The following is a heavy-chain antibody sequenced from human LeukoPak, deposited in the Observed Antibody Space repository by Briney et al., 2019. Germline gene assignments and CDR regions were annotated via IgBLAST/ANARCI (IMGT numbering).Heavy chain of an antibody. J-gene: IGHJ4*02. Sequence: GGSLRLSCGASGFTFSSYSMIWVRQAPGKGLEWVASISETSTYIFYADSLKGRFTISRDNAKNSLYLQMNSLRAEDTAVYYCARAAYSSSWYWDYWGQESLVTVSS. CDR1: GFTFSSYS. CDR3: ARAAYSSSWYWDY. V-gene: IGHV3-21*01. D-gene: IGHD6-13*01. CDR2: ISETSTYI.